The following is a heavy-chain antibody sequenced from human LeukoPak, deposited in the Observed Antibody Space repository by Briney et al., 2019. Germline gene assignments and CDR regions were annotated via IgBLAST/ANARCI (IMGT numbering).Heavy chain of an antibody. Sequence: GGALRLSCAASGFTFSSYSMNWVSQAPGKGEECGSAICSSSSYIYYAYSVKGRFTISRDNAKNSLYLQMNSLRAEDTAVYYCASDRAPYYYDSSGYDYWGQGTLVTVSS. CDR3: ASDRAPYYYDSSGYDY. CDR1: GFTFSSYS. CDR2: ICSSSSYI. D-gene: IGHD3-22*01. J-gene: IGHJ4*02. V-gene: IGHV3-21*01.